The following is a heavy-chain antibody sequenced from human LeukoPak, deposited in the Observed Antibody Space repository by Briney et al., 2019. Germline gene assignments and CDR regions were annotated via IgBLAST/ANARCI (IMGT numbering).Heavy chain of an antibody. CDR3: ARAPYSSDSSGQTAFDY. J-gene: IGHJ4*02. D-gene: IGHD3-22*01. V-gene: IGHV4-34*01. Sequence: PSETLSLTCAVYGGSFSGYYWSWIRQPPGKGLEWIGEINHSGSTNYNPSLKSRVTISVDTSKNQFSLKLSSVTAADTAVYYCARAPYSSDSSGQTAFDYWGQGTLVTVSS. CDR1: GGSFSGYY. CDR2: INHSGST.